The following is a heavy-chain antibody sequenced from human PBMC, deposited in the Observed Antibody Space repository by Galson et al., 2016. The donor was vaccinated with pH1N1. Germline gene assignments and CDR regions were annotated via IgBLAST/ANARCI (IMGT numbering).Heavy chain of an antibody. V-gene: IGHV4-61*01. CDR3: ARDRGYGSGTYYFDN. Sequence: LSLTCTVSGGSVNSTNYYWSWIRLPPGKGLEWIGYIYHSGTTNYNSSLKGRVTISIDTSQNQFSLKLRSVTAADTAIYYCARDRGYGSGTYYFDNWGPGTPVTVSS. D-gene: IGHD3-10*01. CDR2: IYHSGTT. CDR1: GGSVNSTNYY. J-gene: IGHJ4*02.